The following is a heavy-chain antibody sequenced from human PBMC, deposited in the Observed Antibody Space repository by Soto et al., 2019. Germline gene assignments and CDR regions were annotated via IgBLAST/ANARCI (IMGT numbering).Heavy chain of an antibody. J-gene: IGHJ6*02. V-gene: IGHV3-30*18. CDR3: AKDLGQQDYYYGMDV. CDR1: GFTFSSYG. D-gene: IGHD3-16*01. Sequence: VPLVESGGGVVQPGRSLRLSCAASGFTFSSYGMHWVRQAPGKGLEWVAVISYDGSNKYYADSVKGRFTISRDNSKNTLYLQMNSLRAEDTAVYYCAKDLGQQDYYYGMDVWGQGTTVTVSS. CDR2: ISYDGSNK.